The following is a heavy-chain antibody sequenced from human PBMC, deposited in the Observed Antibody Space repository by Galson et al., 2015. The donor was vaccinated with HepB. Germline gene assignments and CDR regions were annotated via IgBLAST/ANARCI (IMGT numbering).Heavy chain of an antibody. D-gene: IGHD6-13*01. CDR1: GYTFTSYA. V-gene: IGHV1-3*01. Sequence: SVKVSCKASGYTFTSYAMHWVRQAPGQRLEWMGWINAGNGNTKYSQKFQGRVTITRDTSVSTAYMELSSLRSEDTAVYYCARTGRLGGPASKYSSSWYVSPFDYWGQGTLVTVSS. J-gene: IGHJ4*02. CDR2: INAGNGNT. CDR3: ARTGRLGGPASKYSSSWYVSPFDY.